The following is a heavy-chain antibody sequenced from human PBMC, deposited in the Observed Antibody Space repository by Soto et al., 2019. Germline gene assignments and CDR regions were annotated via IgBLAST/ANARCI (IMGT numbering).Heavy chain of an antibody. D-gene: IGHD1-26*01. CDR2: SRNKANSYNT. CDR1: GFTFSDHY. J-gene: IGHJ4*02. V-gene: IGHV3-72*01. CDR3: ARFSGSYTRGLDY. Sequence: EVQLVESGGGLVQPGGSLRLSCAASGFTFSDHYMDWVRQAPGKGLEWVGRSRNKANSYNTEYAASVKARFTISRDESKNSLYLQTNSLKTEDTAVYYCARFSGSYTRGLDYWGQGALVTVSS.